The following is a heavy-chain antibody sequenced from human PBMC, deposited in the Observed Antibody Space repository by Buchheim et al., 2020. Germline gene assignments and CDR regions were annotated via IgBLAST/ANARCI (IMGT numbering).Heavy chain of an antibody. J-gene: IGHJ4*02. CDR1: GYTFTSYY. V-gene: IGHV1-46*03. CDR2: INPSGGNT. D-gene: IGHD3-10*01. Sequence: QVQLVQSGAEVKKPGASVKVSCKASGYTFTSYYMHWVRQAPGQGLEWMGIINPSGGNTTYAQKFEGRVTMTADTSTRSVYMKLSSLGSEDTAVYWCARDQFGGAYFDYWGQGT. CDR3: ARDQFGGAYFDY.